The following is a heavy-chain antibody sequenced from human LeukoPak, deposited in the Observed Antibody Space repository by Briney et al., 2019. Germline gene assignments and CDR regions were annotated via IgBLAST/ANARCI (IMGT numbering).Heavy chain of an antibody. V-gene: IGHV1-2*02. J-gene: IGHJ6*02. CDR1: GYTFTGYY. Sequence: ASVQVSCKASGYTFTGYYMHWVRQAPGQGLEWMGWINPNSGGTNYAQKFQGRVTMTRDTSISTAYMALSRLRSDDTAVYYCARQPYGSGTPTYYYYGMDVWGQGTTVTVSS. CDR3: ARQPYGSGTPTYYYYGMDV. D-gene: IGHD3-10*01. CDR2: INPNSGGT.